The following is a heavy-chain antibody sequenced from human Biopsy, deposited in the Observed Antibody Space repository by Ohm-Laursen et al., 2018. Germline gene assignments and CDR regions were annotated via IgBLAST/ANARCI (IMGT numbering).Heavy chain of an antibody. CDR3: ALQSVAQMKNFDY. CDR2: ISPKSGGT. CDR1: GFSFTGYY. Sequence: ASVKVSCKTSGFSFTGYYIHWVRQAPGQGLKWMGWISPKSGGTNYAQKFQGNITMTKNTSMGTAYMEMSRLRSDDTAVYYCALQSVAQMKNFDYWGQGTLVTVSS. V-gene: IGHV1-2*02. J-gene: IGHJ4*02. D-gene: IGHD6-19*01.